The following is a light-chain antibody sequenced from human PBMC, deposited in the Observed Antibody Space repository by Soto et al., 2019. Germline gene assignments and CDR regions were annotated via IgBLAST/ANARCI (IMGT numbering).Light chain of an antibody. CDR3: QQYGRPSRT. J-gene: IGKJ1*01. Sequence: EIVLTQSPGTLSLSPGERATLSCRASQSVSSYLAWYQQKPGRAPRLLIYGASSRATGIPDRFSGSGSGTDFTPTISRLEPEDFAVYYCQQYGRPSRTFGQGTKVEIK. V-gene: IGKV3-20*01. CDR2: GAS. CDR1: QSVSSY.